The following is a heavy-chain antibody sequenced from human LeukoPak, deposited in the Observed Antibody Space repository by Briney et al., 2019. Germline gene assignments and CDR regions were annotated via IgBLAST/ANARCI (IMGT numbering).Heavy chain of an antibody. CDR2: IKRKSDGGTP. CDR3: VTGGHYFGT. CDR1: GFTFSNVW. J-gene: IGHJ5*02. D-gene: IGHD3-10*01. V-gene: IGHV3-15*01. Sequence: GGSLRLSCAASGFTFSNVWMSWVRQAPGKGLEWVGRIKRKSDGGTPDYAAPVKGRFPISRDDSINTLYLQMNSLKTDDTAVYHCVTGGHYFGTWGQGTLVTVSP.